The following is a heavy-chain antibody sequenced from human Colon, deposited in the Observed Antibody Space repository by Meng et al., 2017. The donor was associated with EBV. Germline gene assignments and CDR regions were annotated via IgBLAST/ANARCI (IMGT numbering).Heavy chain of an antibody. Sequence: QLQKSGSSVVQPSQSLSLTCGISVDTVSNVSDAWNWVRQSPSRGLEWMGRTYYRSKWYIDYSFSLGGRITVTPATAKNRVSLQLRSVTPEDTAVYFCVREAHLASFPYWGQGILVTVSS. CDR3: VREAHLASFPY. V-gene: IGHV6-1*01. CDR2: TYYRSKWYI. CDR1: VDTVSNVSDA. J-gene: IGHJ4*02.